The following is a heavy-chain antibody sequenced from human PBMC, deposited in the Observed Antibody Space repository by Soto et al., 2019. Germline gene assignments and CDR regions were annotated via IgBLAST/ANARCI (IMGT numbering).Heavy chain of an antibody. J-gene: IGHJ4*02. CDR1: GFTFSNYG. CDR3: TRGGAARPDY. D-gene: IGHD6-6*01. Sequence: EVQLVESGGGLVQPGGSLRLSCAASGFTFSNYGMNWVRQAPGKGLAWVSYIRSSISTKQYADSVKGRFTISRDNAKNSLYLQMNSLRDEDTAVYYCTRGGAARPDYWGQGTLVTVSS. CDR2: IRSSISTK. V-gene: IGHV3-48*02.